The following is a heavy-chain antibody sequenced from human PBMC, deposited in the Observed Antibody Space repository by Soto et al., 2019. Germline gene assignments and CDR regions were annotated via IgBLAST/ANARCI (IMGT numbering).Heavy chain of an antibody. Sequence: GGALRLSCAPSGLALTTYRMLCDRQAPGKGLEWVAVISYDGSNKYYADSVKGRFTISRDNSKNTLYLQMNSLRAEDTAVYYCAKEVWSGPMDVWGQGTTVTVSS. J-gene: IGHJ6*02. D-gene: IGHD3-3*01. CDR1: GLALTTYR. CDR2: ISYDGSNK. V-gene: IGHV3-30*18. CDR3: AKEVWSGPMDV.